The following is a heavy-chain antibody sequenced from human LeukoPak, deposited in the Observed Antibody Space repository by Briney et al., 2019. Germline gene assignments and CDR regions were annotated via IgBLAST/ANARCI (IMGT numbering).Heavy chain of an antibody. CDR2: ISSSSYI. V-gene: IGHV3-21*01. Sequence: GGSLGLSCAASGFTFSSYSMNWVRQAPGKGLEWVSSISSSSYIYYADSVKGRFTISRDNAKNSLYLQMNSLRAEDTAVYYCARDSTYYYDSSGYPPDYWGQGTLVTVSS. J-gene: IGHJ4*02. D-gene: IGHD3-22*01. CDR1: GFTFSSYS. CDR3: ARDSTYYYDSSGYPPDY.